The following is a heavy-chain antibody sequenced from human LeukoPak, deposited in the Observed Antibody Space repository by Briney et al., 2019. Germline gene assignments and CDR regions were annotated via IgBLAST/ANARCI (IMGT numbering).Heavy chain of an antibody. Sequence: PGGSLRLSCVVSGATVSGTYMTWVRQAPGKGLEWVSVIDSGDRTHYADSVKGRFTVSRDNSKNTVYLQTNSLTAEDTAVYYCAGRAELGRGFDYWGQGTLVTVSS. CDR2: IDSGDRT. V-gene: IGHV3-66*01. CDR1: GATVSGTY. D-gene: IGHD7-27*01. J-gene: IGHJ4*02. CDR3: AGRAELGRGFDY.